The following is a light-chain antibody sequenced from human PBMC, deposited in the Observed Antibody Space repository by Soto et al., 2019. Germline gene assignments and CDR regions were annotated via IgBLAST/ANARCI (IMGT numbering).Light chain of an antibody. CDR2: SNN. J-gene: IGLJ2*01. Sequence: HSVLTQPPSASGTPGQRVTISCSGSSSNIGSNTVNWYQQLPGTAPKLLIYSNNQRPSGVPDRFSGSKSGTSASLAISGLQSEDEADYDCAAWDDSLNGVVFGGGTKLTVL. CDR3: AAWDDSLNGVV. CDR1: SSNIGSNT. V-gene: IGLV1-44*01.